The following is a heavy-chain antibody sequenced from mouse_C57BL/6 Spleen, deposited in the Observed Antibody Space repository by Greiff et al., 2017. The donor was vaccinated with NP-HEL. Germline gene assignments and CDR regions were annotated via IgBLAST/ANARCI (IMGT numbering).Heavy chain of an antibody. D-gene: IGHD1-1*01. J-gene: IGHJ1*03. CDR2: IYPGDGDT. CDR1: GYAFSSSW. V-gene: IGHV1-82*01. CDR3: ARGRKTTVVAHWYFDV. Sequence: VQLQQSGPELVKPGASVKISCKASGYAFSSSWMNWVKQRPGKGLEWIGRIYPGDGDTNYNGKFKGKATLTADKSSSTAYMQLSSLTSEDSAVYFCARGRKTTVVAHWYFDVWGTGTTVTVSS.